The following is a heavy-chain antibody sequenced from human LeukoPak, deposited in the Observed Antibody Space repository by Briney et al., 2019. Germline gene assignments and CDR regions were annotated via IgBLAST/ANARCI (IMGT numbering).Heavy chain of an antibody. D-gene: IGHD2-2*01. CDR3: AKDPIYCSSTSRYAPDY. Sequence: LTGGSLRLSCSASSFTVSTNYMTWVRQAPGKGLEWVSVIYSSGSTYYADAVKGRFTISRDNSKNTVYLQMNSLRAEDTAVYYCAKDPIYCSSTSRYAPDYWGQGTLVTVSS. CDR1: SFTVSTNY. J-gene: IGHJ4*02. V-gene: IGHV3-53*01. CDR2: IYSSGST.